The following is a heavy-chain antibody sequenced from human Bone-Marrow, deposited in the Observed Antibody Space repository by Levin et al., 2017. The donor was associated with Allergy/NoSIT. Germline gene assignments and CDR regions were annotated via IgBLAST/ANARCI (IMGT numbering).Heavy chain of an antibody. V-gene: IGHV3-11*01. Sequence: LSLTCAASGFTFSDYHMSWIRPAPGKGLEWVSYITSSGSTIYYADSVKGRFTISRDDAKNSLYLQMNSLRVEDTALYYCARDTAMVTYFYGMDVWGQGTTVTVSS. CDR3: ARDTAMVTYFYGMDV. D-gene: IGHD5-18*01. CDR1: GFTFSDYH. CDR2: ITSSGSTI. J-gene: IGHJ6*02.